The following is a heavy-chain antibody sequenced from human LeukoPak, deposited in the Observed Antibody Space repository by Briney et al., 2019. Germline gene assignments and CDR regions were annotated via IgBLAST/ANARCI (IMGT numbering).Heavy chain of an antibody. CDR2: ISGSGGST. V-gene: IGHV3-23*01. CDR1: GFTFSSYA. CDR3: AKPRVGASGYYDY. Sequence: GGSLRLSCAASGFTFSSYAMSWVRQAPGKGLEWVSAISGSGGSTYYADSVKGRFTISRDNSKNMLYLQMNSLRAEDTAVYYCAKPRVGASGYYDYWGQGTLVTVSS. D-gene: IGHD3-22*01. J-gene: IGHJ4*02.